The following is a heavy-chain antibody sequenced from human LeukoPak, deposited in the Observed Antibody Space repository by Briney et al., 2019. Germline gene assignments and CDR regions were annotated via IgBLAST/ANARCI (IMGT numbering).Heavy chain of an antibody. CDR3: ARVAVYGPPLRIDS. V-gene: IGHV3-66*01. CDR1: GFSVSSSY. D-gene: IGHD3-10*01. CDR2: IYSGGTT. Sequence: GGSLRLSCVVSGFSVSSSYMTWVRQAPGKGLEWVSVIYSGGTTYYAGSVKGRFTVSRDSSKNTLYLQMSSLRAADTALYYCARVAVYGPPLRIDSWGQGSLVTVPS. J-gene: IGHJ4*02.